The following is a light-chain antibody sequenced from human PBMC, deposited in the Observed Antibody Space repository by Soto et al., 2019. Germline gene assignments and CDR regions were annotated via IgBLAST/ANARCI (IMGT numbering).Light chain of an antibody. CDR2: DAS. CDR3: QQRSNWPLT. Sequence: EIVLTQSPATLSLSPGERATLSCRASQSVRSYLAWYQQRIGQAPRLLIYDASNRATGIPARFSASGSGTDFTLTISSLEPADFGVYYCQQRSNWPLTFGGGTKVEIK. J-gene: IGKJ4*01. V-gene: IGKV3-11*01. CDR1: QSVRSY.